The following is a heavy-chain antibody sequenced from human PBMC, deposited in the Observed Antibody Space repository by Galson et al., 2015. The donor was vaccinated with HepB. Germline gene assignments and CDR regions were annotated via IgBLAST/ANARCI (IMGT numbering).Heavy chain of an antibody. CDR1: GYTFTSYA. D-gene: IGHD7-27*01. V-gene: IGHV1-3*01. CDR3: ARDGLGNWGWLDY. Sequence: SVKVYCKASGYTFTSYAMHWVRQAPGQRLEWMGWINAGNGNTKYSQKFQGRVTITRDTSASTAYMELSSLRSEDTAVYYCARDGLGNWGWLDYWGQGTLVTVSS. CDR2: INAGNGNT. J-gene: IGHJ4*02.